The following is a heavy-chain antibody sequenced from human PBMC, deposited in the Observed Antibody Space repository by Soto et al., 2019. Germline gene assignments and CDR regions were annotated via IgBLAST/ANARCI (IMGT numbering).Heavy chain of an antibody. J-gene: IGHJ4*02. CDR2: IYYSGST. D-gene: IGHD4-17*01. V-gene: IGHV4-31*03. Sequence: QVQLRESGPGLVKPSQTLSLTCTVSGGSISSGGYYWSWIRQHPGKGLEWIGYIYYSGSTYYNPYLKSRVTISVDTSKNQFSLKLSSVTAADTAVYYCARKATVTTCFDYWGQGTLVTVSS. CDR1: GGSISSGGYY. CDR3: ARKATVTTCFDY.